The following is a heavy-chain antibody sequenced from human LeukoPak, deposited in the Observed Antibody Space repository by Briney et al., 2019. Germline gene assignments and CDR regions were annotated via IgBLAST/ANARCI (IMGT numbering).Heavy chain of an antibody. CDR1: GGSISSSSYY. D-gene: IGHD6-13*01. CDR2: IYYSGST. J-gene: IGHJ4*02. Sequence: SETLSLTCTVSGGSISSSSYYWGWIRQPPGKGLEWIGSIYYSGSTYYNPSLKSRVTISVDTSKNQFSLKLSSVTAADTAVYYCARDLMGGQQLVDYWGQGTLVTVSS. CDR3: ARDLMGGQQLVDY. V-gene: IGHV4-39*07.